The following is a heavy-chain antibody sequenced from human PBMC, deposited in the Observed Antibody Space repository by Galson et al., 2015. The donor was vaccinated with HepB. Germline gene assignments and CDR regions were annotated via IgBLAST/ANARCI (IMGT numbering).Heavy chain of an antibody. V-gene: IGHV1-24*01. Sequence: SVTVSCKVSGSNLIELSIHWVRQAPGKGLEWMGNLVPENGDTLLAQKFEGRVRMTGDTSSDTTYMELSSLRSEDTGVYFCATYLGSTGFDFWGQGTMVTVSS. CDR1: GSNLIELS. J-gene: IGHJ3*01. CDR3: ATYLGSTGFDF. D-gene: IGHD3-9*01. CDR2: LVPENGDT.